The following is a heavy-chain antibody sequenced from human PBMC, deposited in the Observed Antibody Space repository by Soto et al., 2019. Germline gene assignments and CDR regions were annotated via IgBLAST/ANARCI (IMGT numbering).Heavy chain of an antibody. Sequence: HPGGSLRLSCAASGFTFSSYDMSWVRQAPGKGLEWVSAISGSGGSTYYADSVKGRFTISRDNSKNTLYLQMNSLRAEDTAVYYCAKDLLPGTYYYYMDVWGKGTTVTVSS. V-gene: IGHV3-23*01. J-gene: IGHJ6*03. CDR1: GFTFSSYD. CDR3: AKDLLPGTYYYYMDV. CDR2: ISGSGGST.